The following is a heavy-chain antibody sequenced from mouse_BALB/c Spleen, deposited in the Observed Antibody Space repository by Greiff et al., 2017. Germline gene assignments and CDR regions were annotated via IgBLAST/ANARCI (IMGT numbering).Heavy chain of an antibody. CDR1: GFTFSSYT. Sequence: VQLKESGGGLVKPGGSLKLSCAASGFTFSSYTMSWVRQTPEKRLEWVATISSGGSYTYYPDSVKGRFTISRDNAKNTLYLQMSSLKSEDTAMYYCTRQTITSRAMDYWGQGTSVTVSS. CDR2: ISSGGSYT. D-gene: IGHD1-1*01. V-gene: IGHV5-6-4*01. CDR3: TRQTITSRAMDY. J-gene: IGHJ4*01.